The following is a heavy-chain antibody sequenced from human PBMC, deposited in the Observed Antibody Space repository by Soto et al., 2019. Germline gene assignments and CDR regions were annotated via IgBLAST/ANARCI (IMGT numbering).Heavy chain of an antibody. CDR1: GFTFRSNA. CDR3: AKRGAYYGSGLHYYFDH. V-gene: IGHV3-23*01. J-gene: IGHJ4*02. CDR2: VSDSGGST. D-gene: IGHD3-10*01. Sequence: EVQLLESGGGLVQPGESLRLSCAASGFTFRSNAMSWVRQAPGKGLEWVSAVSDSGGSTYYADSVKGRFTISRDNSKNTLYLQMNSLRAEDTALYYCAKRGAYYGSGLHYYFDHWGQGTLVTVSS.